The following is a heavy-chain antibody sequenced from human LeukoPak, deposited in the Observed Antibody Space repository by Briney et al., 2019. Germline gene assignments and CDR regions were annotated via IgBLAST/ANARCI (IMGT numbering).Heavy chain of an antibody. Sequence: GESLKIPCKGSGYSFTSYWIGWVRQMPGKGLEWMGLIYPGDSDTRYSPSFQGQVTISADKSISTAYLQWSSLKASDTAMYYCARRLKIAAAAEFDYWGQGTLVTVSS. CDR1: GYSFTSYW. CDR3: ARRLKIAAAAEFDY. V-gene: IGHV5-51*01. D-gene: IGHD6-13*01. J-gene: IGHJ4*02. CDR2: IYPGDSDT.